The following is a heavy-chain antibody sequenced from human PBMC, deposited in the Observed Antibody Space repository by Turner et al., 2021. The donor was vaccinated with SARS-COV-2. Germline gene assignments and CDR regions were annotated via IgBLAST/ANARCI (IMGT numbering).Heavy chain of an antibody. D-gene: IGHD1-26*01. CDR3: ARPGGATTRFQSLSGMDV. CDR2: TSPSLDTS. Sequence: QVQLVPSGAEVKKPRSSGTVSCKAYGGSFSTYAINWVLKTTGYGMGWVRTTSPSLDTSNYTQNIQGRVTITADKTPSTAYMEMTSLTSEDTAVYYYARPGGATTRFQSLSGMDVWGQGTTVTVSS. J-gene: IGHJ6*02. V-gene: IGHV1-69*04. CDR1: GGSFSTYA.